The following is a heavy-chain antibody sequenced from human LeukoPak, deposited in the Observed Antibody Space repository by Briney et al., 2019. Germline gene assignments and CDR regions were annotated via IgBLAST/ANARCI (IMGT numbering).Heavy chain of an antibody. CDR1: GFTFRAYA. CDR3: AIGSGSFKSVSPFDY. Sequence: GGSLRLSCAASGFTFRAYAMNWVRQAPGKGLEWVAIISNDGSNKYYADSVKGRFTISRAKSKNTLYLQMNSLRAEDTAVYYCAIGSGSFKSVSPFDYWGQGTLVTVSS. J-gene: IGHJ4*02. CDR2: ISNDGSNK. V-gene: IGHV3-30*03. D-gene: IGHD3-10*01.